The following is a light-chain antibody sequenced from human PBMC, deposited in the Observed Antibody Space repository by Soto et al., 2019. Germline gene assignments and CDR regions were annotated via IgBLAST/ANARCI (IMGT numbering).Light chain of an antibody. J-gene: IGKJ2*01. CDR2: GAS. CDR1: QSVSSSY. V-gene: IGKV3-20*01. CDR3: QHKDSSPYN. Sequence: EIVLTQSPGTLSLSPGERATLSCRASQSVSSSYLAWYQQKPGQAPRLLIYGASSRATGIPDRFSGSGSGTDFTLTNSRLEPEDFAVYFCQHKDSSPYNFAQGSKLKIK.